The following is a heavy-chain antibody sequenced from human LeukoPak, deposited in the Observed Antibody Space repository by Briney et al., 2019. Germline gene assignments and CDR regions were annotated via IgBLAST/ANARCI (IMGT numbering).Heavy chain of an antibody. Sequence: GRSLRLSCAASGFTFSSYAMHWVRQAPGKGLEWVAVISYDGSNKYYADSVKGRFTISRDNAKNSLYLQMNSLRAEDTAVYYCARGETGDYWGQGTLVTVSS. J-gene: IGHJ4*02. V-gene: IGHV3-30-3*01. CDR1: GFTFSSYA. CDR3: ARGETGDY. CDR2: ISYDGSNK.